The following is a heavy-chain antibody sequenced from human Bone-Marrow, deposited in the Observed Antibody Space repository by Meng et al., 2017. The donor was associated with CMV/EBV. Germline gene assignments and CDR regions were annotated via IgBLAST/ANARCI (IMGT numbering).Heavy chain of an antibody. D-gene: IGHD2-21*01. CDR2: IIPIFGTA. CDR1: GGTFSSYA. V-gene: IGHV1-69*05. Sequence: SVKVSCKASGGTFSSYAISWVRQAPGQGLEWMGGIIPIFGTANYAQKFQGRVTITTDESTSTAYMELSSLRSEDTAVYYCASENCGGDCYHDPYYYYGMDVWGQGTTVPVSS. J-gene: IGHJ6*02. CDR3: ASENCGGDCYHDPYYYYGMDV.